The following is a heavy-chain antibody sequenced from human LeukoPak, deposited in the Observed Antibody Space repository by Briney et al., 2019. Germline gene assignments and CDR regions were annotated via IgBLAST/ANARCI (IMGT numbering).Heavy chain of an antibody. CDR3: AKDRGYYDSSGYYGDY. CDR2: ISGSGGST. D-gene: IGHD3-22*01. Sequence: GGSLRLSCAASGFTFSSYAMSLVRQAPGKGLEWASAISGSGGSTYYADSVKGRFTISRDNSKNTLYLQMNSLRAEDTAVYYCAKDRGYYDSSGYYGDYWGQGTLVTVSS. CDR1: GFTFSSYA. V-gene: IGHV3-23*01. J-gene: IGHJ4*02.